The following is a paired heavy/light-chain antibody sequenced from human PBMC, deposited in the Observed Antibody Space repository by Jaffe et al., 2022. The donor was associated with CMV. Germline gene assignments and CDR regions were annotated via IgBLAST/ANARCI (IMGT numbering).Heavy chain of an antibody. CDR2: IKQDGSEK. V-gene: IGHV3-7*01. CDR3: ARARETRPGIVVVPAAPIRHIVHNYGMDV. Sequence: EVQLVESGGGLVQPGGSLRLSCAASGFTFSSYWMSWVRQAPGKGLEWVANIKQDGSEKYYVDSVKGRFTISRDNAKNSLYLQMNSLRAEDTAVYYCARARETRPGIVVVPAAPIRHIVHNYGMDVWGQGTTVTVSS. CDR1: GFTFSSYW. J-gene: IGHJ6*02. D-gene: IGHD2-2*01.
Light chain of an antibody. CDR3: QQSYSTLTWT. CDR1: QSISSY. V-gene: IGKV1-39*01. J-gene: IGKJ1*01. CDR2: AAS. Sequence: DIQMTQSPSSLSASVGDRVTITCRASQSISSYLNWYQQKPGKAPKLLIYAASSLQSGVPSRFSGSGSGTDFTLTISSLQPEDFATYYCQQSYSTLTWTFGQGTKVEIK.